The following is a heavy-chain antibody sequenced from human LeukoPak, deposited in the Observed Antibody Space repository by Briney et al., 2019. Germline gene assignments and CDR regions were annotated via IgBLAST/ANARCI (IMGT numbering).Heavy chain of an antibody. V-gene: IGHV1-46*01. CDR2: INPSDGKT. CDR3: ARIRSGGSPDY. Sequence: ASVKVSCKASGYTFTNYYMHWVRQAPGQGLEWMGIINPSDGKTSYAQKFQGRVTMTRDTSTSTVYMELSSLRSEDTAVYYCARIRSGGSPDYWGQGTLVTVSS. CDR1: GYTFTNYY. D-gene: IGHD2-15*01. J-gene: IGHJ4*02.